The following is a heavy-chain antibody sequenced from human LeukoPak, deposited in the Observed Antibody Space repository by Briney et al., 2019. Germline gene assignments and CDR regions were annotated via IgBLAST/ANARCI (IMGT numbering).Heavy chain of an antibody. CDR3: AKDGSGSYFPPYYFDY. J-gene: IGHJ4*02. V-gene: IGHV3-23*01. D-gene: IGHD3-10*01. Sequence: GGSLRLSCAASGFTFSNYAMSWVRQAPGKGLEWVSGISGSGGGTYYADSVKGRFTISRDNSKNTLYLQINSLRAENTAVYYCAKDGSGSYFPPYYFDYWGQGTLVTVSS. CDR1: GFTFSNYA. CDR2: ISGSGGGT.